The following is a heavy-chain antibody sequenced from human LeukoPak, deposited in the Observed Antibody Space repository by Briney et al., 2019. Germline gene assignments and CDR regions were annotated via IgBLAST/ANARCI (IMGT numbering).Heavy chain of an antibody. CDR2: IYSSGTT. Sequence: SETLSLTCTVSGGSISNYYWSWIRQPAGKGLEWIGRIYSSGTTIYNPSLKSRVTMSVDTSKNQFSLKLNSVTAADTAVYFCASGSSGYDPWGQGTLVTVPS. CDR1: GGSISNYY. J-gene: IGHJ5*02. CDR3: ASGSSGYDP. V-gene: IGHV4-4*07. D-gene: IGHD5-12*01.